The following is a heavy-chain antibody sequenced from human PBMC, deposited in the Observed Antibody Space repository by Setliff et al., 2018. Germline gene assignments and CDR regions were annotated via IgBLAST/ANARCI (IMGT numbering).Heavy chain of an antibody. CDR1: GGSISTNTYF. D-gene: IGHD3-10*01. CDR2: TYYSGAA. CDR3: ARHVGSRSRGYNYYYYYMGV. Sequence: SETLSLTCTVSGGSISTNTYFLGWIRQSPGKGLEWIGNTYYSGAAYYNPSLKSRVTLSVDTSRNQFSLKLSSVTAADTAVYYCARHVGSRSRGYNYYYYYMGVWGKGTTVTVSS. V-gene: IGHV4-39*01. J-gene: IGHJ6*03.